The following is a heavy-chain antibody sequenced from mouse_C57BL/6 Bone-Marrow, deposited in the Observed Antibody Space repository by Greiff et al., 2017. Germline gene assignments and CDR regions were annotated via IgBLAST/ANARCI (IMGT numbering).Heavy chain of an antibody. V-gene: IGHV5-6*02. CDR1: GFTFSSYG. Sequence: DVMLVESGGDLVKPGGSLKLSCAASGFTFSSYGMSWVRQTPDKRLEWVATISSGGSYTYYPDSVKGRFTISRDNAKNTLYLQMSSLKSEDTAMYYCARGGTAHYWGQGTTLTVSS. J-gene: IGHJ2*01. D-gene: IGHD3-3*01. CDR2: ISSGGSYT. CDR3: ARGGTAHY.